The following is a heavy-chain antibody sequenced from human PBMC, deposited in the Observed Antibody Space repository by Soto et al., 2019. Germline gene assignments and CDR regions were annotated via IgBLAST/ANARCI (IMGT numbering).Heavy chain of an antibody. D-gene: IGHD2-2*01. CDR2: IYYSGSS. Sequence: QVQLQESGPGLVKPSETLSLTCTVSGGSISSYYWSWIRQPPGKGLEWIGYIYYSGSSYYNPSLKSRVTISVDTSQNQFSLKLSSVTAADTAVYYCARGQLLSGLLAWFDPWGQGTLVTVSS. CDR1: GGSISSYY. CDR3: ARGQLLSGLLAWFDP. V-gene: IGHV4-59*12. J-gene: IGHJ5*02.